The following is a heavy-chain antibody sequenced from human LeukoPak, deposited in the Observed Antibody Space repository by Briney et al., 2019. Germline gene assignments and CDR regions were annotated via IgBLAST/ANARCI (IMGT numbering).Heavy chain of an antibody. J-gene: IGHJ5*02. V-gene: IGHV3-23*01. CDR1: GFTFSSYA. CDR2: ISGSGGST. CDR3: AKDGIWFGGRNWFEP. Sequence: GGSLRLSCAASGFTFSSYAMSWVRQAPGKGLEGFSAISGSGGSTYYADSVKGRFTISRDNSKNTLYLQMNSLRAEDTAVYYCAKDGIWFGGRNWFEPWGQGTLVTVSS. D-gene: IGHD3-10*01.